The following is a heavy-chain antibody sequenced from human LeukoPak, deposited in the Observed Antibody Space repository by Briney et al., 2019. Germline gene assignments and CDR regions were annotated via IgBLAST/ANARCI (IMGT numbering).Heavy chain of an antibody. V-gene: IGHV1-18*04. CDR2: ISAYNGNT. J-gene: IGHJ5*02. CDR3: ARGGWGIAAANSWFDP. CDR1: GYTFTSYG. D-gene: IGHD6-13*01. Sequence: GASVKVSCKASGYTFTSYGISWVRQAPGQGLEWMGWISAYNGNTNYAQKLQGRVTMTTDTSTSTAYMELRSLRSDDPAVYYCARGGWGIAAANSWFDPWGQGTLVTVSS.